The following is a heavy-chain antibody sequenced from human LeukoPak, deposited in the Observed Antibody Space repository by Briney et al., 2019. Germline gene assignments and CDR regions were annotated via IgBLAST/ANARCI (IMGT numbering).Heavy chain of an antibody. V-gene: IGHV1-69*05. J-gene: IGHJ4*02. CDR3: ARERAVAGTEHFDY. D-gene: IGHD6-19*01. CDR2: IIPIFGTA. CDR1: GGTFSSYA. Sequence: GASVKVSCKASGGTFSSYAISWVRQAPGQGGEWMGRIIPIFGTANYAQKFQGRVTITTDESTSTAYMELSSLRSEDTAVYYCARERAVAGTEHFDYWGQGTLVTVSS.